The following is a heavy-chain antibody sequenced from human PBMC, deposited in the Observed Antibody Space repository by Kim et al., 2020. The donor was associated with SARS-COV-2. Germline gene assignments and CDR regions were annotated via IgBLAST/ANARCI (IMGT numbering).Heavy chain of an antibody. D-gene: IGHD1-26*01. J-gene: IGHJ4*02. V-gene: IGHV1-46*01. CDR1: GYTFTSYW. CDR2: INPTSAYT. Sequence: ASVKVSCKASGYTFTSYWIHWVRQAPGQGLEWMGMINPTSAYTRYAQNFQGRVTTISDTSTTTAYMELSSLRSEDTAVYYCARAWDQNFDFWGQGTLVTVSS. CDR3: ARAWDQNFDF.